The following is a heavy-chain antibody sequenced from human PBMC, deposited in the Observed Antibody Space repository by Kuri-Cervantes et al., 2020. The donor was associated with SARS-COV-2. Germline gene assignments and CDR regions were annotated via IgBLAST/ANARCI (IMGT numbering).Heavy chain of an antibody. D-gene: IGHD3-3*01. J-gene: IGHJ6*03. CDR3: ARGTSKIFGVAIYYYYYYMDV. Sequence: SETLSLTCTVSGGSISSSSYYWGWIRQPPGKGLEWIGSIYCSGSTNYNPSLKSRVTISVDTSKNQFSLKLSSVTAADTAVYYCARGTSKIFGVAIYYYYYYMDVWGKGTTVTVSS. V-gene: IGHV4-39*07. CDR1: GGSISSSSYY. CDR2: IYCSGST.